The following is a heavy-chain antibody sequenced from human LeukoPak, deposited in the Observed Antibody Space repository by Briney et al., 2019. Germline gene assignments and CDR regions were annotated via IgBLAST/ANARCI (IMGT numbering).Heavy chain of an antibody. Sequence: GGSLRLSCAASGFTLITYEMNWVRQAPGKGLEWVSYINSSGSVYYADSVKGRFTISRDNAKNSLYLQMNSLTAEDTAVYYCARALPSSWYYFDYWGQGTLVTVSS. V-gene: IGHV3-48*03. J-gene: IGHJ4*02. CDR1: GFTLITYE. D-gene: IGHD6-13*01. CDR2: INSSGSV. CDR3: ARALPSSWYYFDY.